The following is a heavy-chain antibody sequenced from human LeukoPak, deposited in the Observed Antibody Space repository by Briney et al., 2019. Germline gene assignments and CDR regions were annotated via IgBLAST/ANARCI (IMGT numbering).Heavy chain of an antibody. CDR3: TTDPPGAY. J-gene: IGHJ4*02. CDR1: GFTFSSYW. CDR2: IKRTIDGGTP. Sequence: PGGSLRLSCAASGFTFSSYWMSWVRQAPGKGLEWVGRIKRTIDGGTPDYAAPVKGRFTISRDDSKNMLYLQMNSLESDDTAVYFCTTDPPGAYWGQGTLVAVSS. V-gene: IGHV3-15*01. D-gene: IGHD1-26*01.